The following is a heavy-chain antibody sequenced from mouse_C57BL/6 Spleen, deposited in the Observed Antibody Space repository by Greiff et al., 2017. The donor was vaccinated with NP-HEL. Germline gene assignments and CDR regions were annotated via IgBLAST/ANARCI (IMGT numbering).Heavy chain of an antibody. CDR2: IDPYDGDT. Sequence: VQLQQSGAELVKPGASVKLSCTASGFNIKDYYMHWVKQRTEQGLEWIGMIDPYDGDTKYDPKFQGKATITVDTSSNTAYLQLSSLTSEDTAVYYCARAGGSSSWYFAVWGQGTTVTVSS. J-gene: IGHJ1*01. D-gene: IGHD1-1*01. V-gene: IGHV14-2*01. CDR3: ARAGGSSSWYFAV. CDR1: GFNIKDYY.